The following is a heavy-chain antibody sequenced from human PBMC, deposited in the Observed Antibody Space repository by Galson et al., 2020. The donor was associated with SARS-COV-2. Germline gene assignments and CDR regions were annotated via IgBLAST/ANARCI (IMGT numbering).Heavy chain of an antibody. J-gene: IGHJ6*02. CDR3: ARAPLDFELASGSQKCDYGLDV. D-gene: IGHD1-26*01. CDR1: GFTFSHYG. V-gene: IGHV3-33*01. Sequence: GGSLRLSCATSGFTFSHYGMQWVRQAPGKGLEWVGMIYFDGSKDYYGDSVKGRFTISRDNSKNRLYLEMDNLRDEDTAVYYCARAPLDFELASGSQKCDYGLDVWGPGTTVTVSS. CDR2: IYFDGSKD.